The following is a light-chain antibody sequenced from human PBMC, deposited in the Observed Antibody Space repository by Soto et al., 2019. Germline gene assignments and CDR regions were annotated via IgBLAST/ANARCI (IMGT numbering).Light chain of an antibody. J-gene: IGKJ1*01. Sequence: EIVLTQSPGTLSLSPGEKATLSCRASQSVSSSYLAWYQQKPGQAPRLLIYGASFRATGIPDRFSGSGSGTGFTLTISRLEPEDLAVYYCQQYGSSPKTFGQGTKVEIK. CDR2: GAS. V-gene: IGKV3-20*01. CDR1: QSVSSSY. CDR3: QQYGSSPKT.